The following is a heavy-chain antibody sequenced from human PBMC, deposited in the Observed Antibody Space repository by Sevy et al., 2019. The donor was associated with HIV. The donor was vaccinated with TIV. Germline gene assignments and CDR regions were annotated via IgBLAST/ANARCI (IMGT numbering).Heavy chain of an antibody. J-gene: IGHJ6*02. CDR2: IGYAGDI. D-gene: IGHD5-12*01. Sequence: GGSLRLSCAASGFTFSKYDMHWVRQVSGKSLEWVSGIGYAGDIYYLYSVKGRFTISRENAKNSLYLEMNSLRAGDTALYYCARGGPEGYYYYGLDVWGQGTTVTVSS. V-gene: IGHV3-13*01. CDR1: GFTFSKYD. CDR3: ARGGPEGYYYYGLDV.